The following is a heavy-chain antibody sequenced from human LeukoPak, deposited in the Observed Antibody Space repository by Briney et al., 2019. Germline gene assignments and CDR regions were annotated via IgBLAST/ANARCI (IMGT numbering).Heavy chain of an antibody. CDR1: GGSFSGYY. J-gene: IGHJ6*04. CDR3: ARDLRVVVPAASAPSYYYGMDV. Sequence: SETLSLTCAVYGGSFSGYYWSWIRQPPGKGLEWIGEINHSGSTNCNPSLKSRVTISVDTSKNQFSLKLSSVTAADTAVYYCARDLRVVVPAASAPSYYYGMDVWGKGTTVTVSS. D-gene: IGHD2-2*01. CDR2: INHSGST. V-gene: IGHV4-34*01.